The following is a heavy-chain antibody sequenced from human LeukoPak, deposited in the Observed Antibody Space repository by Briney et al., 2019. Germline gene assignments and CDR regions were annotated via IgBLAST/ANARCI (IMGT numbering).Heavy chain of an antibody. J-gene: IGHJ5*02. Sequence: SETLSLTCTVAGGSISGSSWSWIRQSPGGGLEFIGYIYYTGAASYNPSLNSRVSMSVDMSKNQFSLKLNSVTAADTAVYYCTKFVTVTVPNWIDPWGQGILVTVSS. CDR1: GGSISGSS. CDR3: TKFVTVTVPNWIDP. V-gene: IGHV4-59*01. CDR2: IYYTGAA. D-gene: IGHD4-17*01.